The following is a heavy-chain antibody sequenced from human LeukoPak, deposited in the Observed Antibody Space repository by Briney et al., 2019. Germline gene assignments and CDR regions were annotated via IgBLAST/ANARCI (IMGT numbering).Heavy chain of an antibody. Sequence: GRSLRLSCAASGFTFSNYPIHWVRQAPGEWLEWGAVISYDGNNKYYADSVKGRFTISRDNSKNTLYLQMNSLRAEDTAVYYCARGDLIQLWSPSFDPWGQGTLVTVSS. CDR1: GFTFSNYP. J-gene: IGHJ5*02. CDR2: ISYDGNNK. CDR3: ARGDLIQLWSPSFDP. D-gene: IGHD5-18*01. V-gene: IGHV3-30-3*01.